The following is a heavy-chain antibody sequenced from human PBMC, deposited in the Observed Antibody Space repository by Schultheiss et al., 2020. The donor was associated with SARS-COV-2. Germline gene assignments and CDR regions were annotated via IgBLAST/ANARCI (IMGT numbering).Heavy chain of an antibody. CDR1: GFTVSSNY. J-gene: IGHJ6*02. CDR3: ARDQYGDLYYYYYGMDV. CDR2: IRYDGSNK. D-gene: IGHD4-17*01. V-gene: IGHV3-30*02. Sequence: GGSLRLSCAASGFTVSSNYMSWVRQAPGKGLEWVAFIRYDGSNKYYADSVKGRFTISRDNSKNTLYLQMNSLRAEDTAVYYCARDQYGDLYYYYYGMDVWGQGTTVTVSS.